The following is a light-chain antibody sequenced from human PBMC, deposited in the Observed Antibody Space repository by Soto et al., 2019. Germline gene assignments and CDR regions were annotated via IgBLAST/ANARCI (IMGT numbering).Light chain of an antibody. V-gene: IGKV1-5*03. CDR1: QSTSTW. CDR2: KAS. J-gene: IGKJ1*01. Sequence: DIQMTQSPSTLSASVGDRVTITCRASQSTSTWLAWYQHKPGKAPNLLIYKASSLESVLPSRFSGSGSGKEFTPTISSLQPDDVATYCCQQYGRYRTFGQGTKVEIK. CDR3: QQYGRYRT.